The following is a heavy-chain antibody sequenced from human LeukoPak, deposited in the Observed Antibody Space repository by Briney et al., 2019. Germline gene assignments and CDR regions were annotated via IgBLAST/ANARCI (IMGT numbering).Heavy chain of an antibody. J-gene: IGHJ4*02. CDR3: AKGRDGSD. CDR1: GFTFSSYG. CDR2: ISYDGSNK. Sequence: GGSLRLSCAASGFTFSSYGMHWVRQAPGKGLEWVAVISYDGSNKYYADSVKGRFTISRDNSKNTLYLQMNSLRAGDTAVYYCAKGRDGSDWGQGTLVTVSS. V-gene: IGHV3-30*18. D-gene: IGHD5-24*01.